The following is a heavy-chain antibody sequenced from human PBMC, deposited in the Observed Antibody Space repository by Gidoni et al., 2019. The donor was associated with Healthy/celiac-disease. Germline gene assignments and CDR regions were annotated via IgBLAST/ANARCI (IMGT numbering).Heavy chain of an antibody. CDR2: IYHSGST. CDR3: ARVSRYCSSTSCYQIDY. Sequence: QLQLQESGSGLVKPSQTLSLTCAVSGGPISSGGYPWSWIRQPPGKGLEWIGYIYHSGSTYYNPSLKSRVTISVDRSKNQFSLKLSSVTAADTAVYYCARVSRYCSSTSCYQIDYWGQGTLVTVSS. D-gene: IGHD2-2*01. J-gene: IGHJ4*02. V-gene: IGHV4-30-2*01. CDR1: GGPISSGGYP.